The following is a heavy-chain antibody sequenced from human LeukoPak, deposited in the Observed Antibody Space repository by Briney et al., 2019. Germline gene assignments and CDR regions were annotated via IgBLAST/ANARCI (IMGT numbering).Heavy chain of an antibody. V-gene: IGHV4-4*07. J-gene: IGHJ6*03. Sequence: ASETLSLTCTVSGGSISSYYWSWIRQPAGKGLEWIRRIYTSGSTNYNPSLKSRVTMSVDTSKNQFSLKLSSVTAADTAVYYCARDTATRATLYYYMDVWGKGTTVTISS. CDR1: GGSISSYY. CDR2: IYTSGST. CDR3: ARDTATRATLYYYMDV. D-gene: IGHD5-18*01.